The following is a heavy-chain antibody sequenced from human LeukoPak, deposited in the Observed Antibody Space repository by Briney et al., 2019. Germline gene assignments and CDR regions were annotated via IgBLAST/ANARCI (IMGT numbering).Heavy chain of an antibody. CDR3: ATPAPYSYGKKYYYGMDV. Sequence: PGGSLRLSCAASGFTFSSYWMHWVRQAPGKGLVWVSRINSDGSSTSYADSVKGRFTISRDNAKNTLCLQMNSLRAEDTAVYYCATPAPYSYGKKYYYGMDVWGQGTTVTVSS. CDR1: GFTFSSYW. V-gene: IGHV3-74*01. J-gene: IGHJ6*02. CDR2: INSDGSST. D-gene: IGHD5-18*01.